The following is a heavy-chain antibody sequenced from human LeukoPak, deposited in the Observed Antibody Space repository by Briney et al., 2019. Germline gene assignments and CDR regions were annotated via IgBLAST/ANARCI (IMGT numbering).Heavy chain of an antibody. J-gene: IGHJ4*02. D-gene: IGHD6-13*01. V-gene: IGHV3-48*01. CDR2: ISSSSSII. Sequence: PGGSLRLSCAASGFTFSSYNMNWVRQAPGKGLEWVSYISSSSSIIYYADSVKGRFTISRDNAKNSLYLQMNSLRAEDTAVYYCARGAAGGDYWGQGALVTVSS. CDR3: ARGAAGGDY. CDR1: GFTFSSYN.